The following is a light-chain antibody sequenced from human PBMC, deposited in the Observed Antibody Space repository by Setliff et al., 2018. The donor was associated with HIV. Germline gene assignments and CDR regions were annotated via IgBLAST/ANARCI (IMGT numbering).Light chain of an antibody. J-gene: IGLJ1*01. CDR2: DVS. CDR3: CSYAGSYV. CDR1: SSDIGDYNY. V-gene: IGLV2-14*03. Sequence: QSALTQPASVSGSPGQSITISCTGTSSDIGDYNYVSWYQQHPGKAPKVMIYDVSKRPSGVSTRFSGSKSGDTASLTISGLQAEDEAHYYCCSYAGSYVFGTGTKVTVL.